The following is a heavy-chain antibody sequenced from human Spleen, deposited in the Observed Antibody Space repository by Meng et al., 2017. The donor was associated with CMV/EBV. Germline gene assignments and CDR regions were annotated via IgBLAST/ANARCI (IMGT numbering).Heavy chain of an antibody. CDR1: GGSISSGGYY. CDR3: ARALVRYYYDSSGWTDAFDI. J-gene: IGHJ3*02. D-gene: IGHD3-22*01. Sequence: SETLSLTCTVSGGSISSGGYYWSWIRQHPGKGLEWIGYIYYSGSTYYNPSLKSRVTISVDKSKNQFSLKLSSVTAADTAVYYCARALVRYYYDSSGWTDAFDIWGQGTMVTVSS. V-gene: IGHV4-31*03. CDR2: IYYSGST.